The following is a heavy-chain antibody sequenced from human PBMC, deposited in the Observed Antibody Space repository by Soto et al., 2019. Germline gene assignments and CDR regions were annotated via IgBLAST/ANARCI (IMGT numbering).Heavy chain of an antibody. CDR1: GFTFSSYA. V-gene: IGHV3-23*01. D-gene: IGHD3-3*01. CDR3: AKDSGGITIFGVVSLPGGMDV. Sequence: GGSLRLSCAASGFTFSSYAMSWVRQAPGKGLEWVSAISGSGGSTYYADSVKGRFTISRDNSKNTLYLQMNSLRAEDTAVYYCAKDSGGITIFGVVSLPGGMDVWGQGTTVTVSS. CDR2: ISGSGGST. J-gene: IGHJ6*02.